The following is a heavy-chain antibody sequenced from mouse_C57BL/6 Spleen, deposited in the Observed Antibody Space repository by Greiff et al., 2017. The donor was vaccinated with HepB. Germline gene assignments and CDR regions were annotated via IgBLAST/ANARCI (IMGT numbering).Heavy chain of an antibody. J-gene: IGHJ1*03. CDR1: GYTFTSYW. CDR3: ARDGLPYWYFDV. CDR2: IYPGSGST. V-gene: IGHV1-55*01. Sequence: QVHLQQPGAELVKPGASVKMSCKASGYTFTSYWITWVKQRPGQGLEWIGDIYPGSGSTNYNEKLKSKATLTVDTSSSTAYMQLSSLTSEDSAVYYCARDGLPYWYFDVWGTGTTVTVSS. D-gene: IGHD5-5*01.